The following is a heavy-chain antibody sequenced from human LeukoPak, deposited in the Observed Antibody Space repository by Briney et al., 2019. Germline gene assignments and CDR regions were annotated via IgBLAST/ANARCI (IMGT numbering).Heavy chain of an antibody. CDR2: INAGNGNT. D-gene: IGHD6-19*01. Sequence: ASVKVSCKASGYTFTSYAMHWVRQAPGQRLEWMGWINAGNGNTKYSQKFQGRVTITRDTSASTAYMELRSLRSDDTAVYYCARGYSSGWYYSLLYYFDYWGQGTLVTVSS. CDR1: GYTFTSYA. V-gene: IGHV1-3*01. J-gene: IGHJ4*02. CDR3: ARGYSSGWYYSLLYYFDY.